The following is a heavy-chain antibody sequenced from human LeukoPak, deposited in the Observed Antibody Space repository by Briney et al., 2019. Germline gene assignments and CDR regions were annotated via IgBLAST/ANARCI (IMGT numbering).Heavy chain of an antibody. CDR3: ARVQKSTFYGMDV. J-gene: IGHJ6*02. Sequence: SQTLSLTCTVSGGSISSYYWSWIRQPPGKGLEWIGYIYYSGSTNYNPSLKSRVTISVDTSKNQFSLKLSSVTAADTAVYYCARVQKSTFYGMDVWGQGTTVTVSS. CDR1: GGSISSYY. D-gene: IGHD2/OR15-2a*01. CDR2: IYYSGST. V-gene: IGHV4-59*01.